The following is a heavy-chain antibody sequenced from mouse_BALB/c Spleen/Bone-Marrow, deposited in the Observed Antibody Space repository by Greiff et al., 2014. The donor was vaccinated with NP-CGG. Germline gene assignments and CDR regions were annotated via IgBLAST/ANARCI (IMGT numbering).Heavy chain of an antibody. CDR2: INPSTGYT. J-gene: IGHJ4*01. CDR1: GYNFISYW. D-gene: IGHD2-4*01. CDR3: ARNYDYDGGYYAMDY. Sequence: VQLQQSGAELAKPGASVKMSCKASGYNFISYWMHWVKQRPGQGLEWIGYINPSTGYTEYNQKFKDKATLTADKSSSKAYMQLSSLTSEDSAVYYCARNYDYDGGYYAMDYWGQGTSVTLSS. V-gene: IGHV1-7*01.